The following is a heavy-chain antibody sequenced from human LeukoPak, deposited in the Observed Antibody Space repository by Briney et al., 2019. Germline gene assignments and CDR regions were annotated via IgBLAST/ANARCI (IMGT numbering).Heavy chain of an antibody. Sequence: SETLSLTCTVSGGSISSSSYYWGWIRQPPGKGLKWIGSIYYSGSTYYNPSLKSRVTISVDTPKNQFSLKLSSVTAADTAVYYCARVKYSSSWYRQQYYYFDYWGQGTLVTVSS. CDR2: IYYSGST. CDR1: GGSISSSSYY. J-gene: IGHJ4*02. CDR3: ARVKYSSSWYRQQYYYFDY. V-gene: IGHV4-39*07. D-gene: IGHD6-13*01.